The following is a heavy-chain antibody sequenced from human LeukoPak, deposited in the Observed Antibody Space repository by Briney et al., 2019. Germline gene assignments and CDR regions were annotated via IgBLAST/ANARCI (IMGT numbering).Heavy chain of an antibody. CDR2: IHLSGRT. V-gene: IGHV4-4*02. D-gene: IGHD6-13*01. CDR1: GVYISSSQW. CDR3: ARDRRSAGSDAFEI. Sequence: PSETLSLTCGVSGVYISSSQWWSWVRQPPGKGLEWIGEIHLSGRTNYSPSLKSRVTMSVDHSMNQFSLKLTSVTAADAAVYYCARDRRSAGSDAFEIWGQGTMVTVSS. J-gene: IGHJ3*02.